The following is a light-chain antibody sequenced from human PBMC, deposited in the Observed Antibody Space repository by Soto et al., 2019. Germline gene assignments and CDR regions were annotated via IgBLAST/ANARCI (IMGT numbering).Light chain of an antibody. CDR1: SSDVGGYNY. CDR3: SRDAASSIFYFV. J-gene: IGLJ3*02. CDR2: EVT. Sequence: QSALTQPPSASGSPGQSVTISCTGTSSDVGGYNYVSWYQQYPGRAPKLMIYEVTKRPSGVPDRFSGSKSGNTDSLTVSGLQAEDELDYCRSRDAASSIFYFVFGVATKLTVL. V-gene: IGLV2-8*01.